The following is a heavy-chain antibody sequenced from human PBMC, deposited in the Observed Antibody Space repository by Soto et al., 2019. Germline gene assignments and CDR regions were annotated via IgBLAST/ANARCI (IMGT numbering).Heavy chain of an antibody. CDR3: ARGQEGVVATH. Sequence: QVQLQQWGAGLLKPSETLSLNCAVNGGSLSGYYWSWIRQPPGKGLEWIGEIKDGGYTNYSPSLKSXXTXSXXTSNNPFALRLNSVTAADTGVYYCARGQEGVVATHWDQGALVTVSS. CDR2: IKDGGYT. V-gene: IGHV4-34*01. D-gene: IGHD5-12*01. J-gene: IGHJ4*02. CDR1: GGSLSGYY.